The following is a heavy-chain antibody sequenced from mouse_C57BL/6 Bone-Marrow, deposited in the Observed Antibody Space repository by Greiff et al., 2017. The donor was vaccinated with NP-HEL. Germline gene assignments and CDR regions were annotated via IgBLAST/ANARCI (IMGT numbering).Heavy chain of an antibody. D-gene: IGHD5-1*01. CDR3: AIKAYPGYCDV. CDR1: GYTFTSYW. J-gene: IGHJ1*03. CDR2: IHPSDSDT. V-gene: IGHV1-74*01. Sequence: QPGAELVKPGASVQVSCKASGYTFTSYWMHWVQQRPGPGLEWIGRIHPSDSDTNYNQKFQGKATLTVDKSSSTAYMQLSSLTSEDSAVYYWAIKAYPGYCDVWGTGTTVTVSS.